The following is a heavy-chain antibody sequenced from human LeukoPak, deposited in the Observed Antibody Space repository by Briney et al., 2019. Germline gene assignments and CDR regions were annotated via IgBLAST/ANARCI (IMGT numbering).Heavy chain of an antibody. Sequence: SVKVSCKASGGTFSSYAISWVRQAPGQGLQWMGRIIPIFGTANYAQKFQGRVTITADKSTSTAYMELSSLRSEDTAVYYCARETGSGYFDYWGQGTLVTVSS. CDR1: GGTFSSYA. D-gene: IGHD3-10*01. V-gene: IGHV1-69*06. CDR2: IIPIFGTA. CDR3: ARETGSGYFDY. J-gene: IGHJ4*02.